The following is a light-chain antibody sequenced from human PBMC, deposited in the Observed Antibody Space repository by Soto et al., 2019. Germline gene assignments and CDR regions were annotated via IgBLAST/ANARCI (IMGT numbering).Light chain of an antibody. V-gene: IGLV1-44*01. CDR1: SFNIGTYN. Sequence: QSALTQPTSASGTPGQRVTISCSGSSFNIGTYNVNWYQQLPGTAPKLLVYSNDQRPSGVPDRFSGSKSGTSASLAISGLQSEDEADYYCAAWDDGLNSYVFGIGTKVTVL. CDR3: AAWDDGLNSYV. CDR2: SND. J-gene: IGLJ1*01.